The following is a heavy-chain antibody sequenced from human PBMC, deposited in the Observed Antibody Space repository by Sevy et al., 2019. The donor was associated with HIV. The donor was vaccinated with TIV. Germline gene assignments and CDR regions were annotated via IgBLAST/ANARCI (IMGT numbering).Heavy chain of an antibody. CDR3: TRGRSGTYGWFDP. J-gene: IGHJ5*02. CDR1: GFTFSSHW. Sequence: GGSLRLSCAASGFTFSSHWMHWVRQAPGKELVWVSRLNGDGSSASYADFVKGRFTISRDNGKNTVYLQISSLTADDTAVYYCTRGRSGTYGWFDPWGQGTLVTVSS. V-gene: IGHV3-74*01. CDR2: LNGDGSSA. D-gene: IGHD6-19*01.